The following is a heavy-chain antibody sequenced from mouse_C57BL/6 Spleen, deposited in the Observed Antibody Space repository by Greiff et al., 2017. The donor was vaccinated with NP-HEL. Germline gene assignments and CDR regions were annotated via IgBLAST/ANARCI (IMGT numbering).Heavy chain of an antibody. V-gene: IGHV5-15*04. CDR3: ARVGGYWYFDV. CDR1: GFTFSDYG. CDR2: ISNLAYSI. Sequence: EVKLVESGGGLVQPGGSLKLSCAASGFTFSDYGMAWVRQAPRKGPEWVAFISNLAYSIYYADTVTGRFTISRENAKNTLYLEMSSLRSEDTAMYYCARVGGYWYFDVWGTGTTVTVSS. J-gene: IGHJ1*03.